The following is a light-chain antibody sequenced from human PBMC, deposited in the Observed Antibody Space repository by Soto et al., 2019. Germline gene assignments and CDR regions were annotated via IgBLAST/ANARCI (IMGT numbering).Light chain of an antibody. J-gene: IGLJ1*01. V-gene: IGLV2-11*01. Sequence: QSALTQPRSVSGSPGQSVTISCTGTSLDVGGFDYVSWYQQHPGKAPTLIIYDVTQRPSGVPDRFSGFKSGNTASLTISGLDPGDEAAYYCCSYAGISTYLFGTGTKVTVL. CDR2: DVT. CDR3: CSYAGISTYL. CDR1: SLDVGGFDY.